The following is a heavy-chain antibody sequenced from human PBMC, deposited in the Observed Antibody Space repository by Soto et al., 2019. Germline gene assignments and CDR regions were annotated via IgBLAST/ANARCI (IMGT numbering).Heavy chain of an antibody. CDR3: AKDRAVTTKYYYYMDV. J-gene: IGHJ6*03. Sequence: GGSLRLSCAASGFTFSSYAMSWVRQAPGKGLEWVSGFSGSGGNTYYADSVKGRFTISRDNSKNTLYLQMNSLRAEDTAVYYCAKDRAVTTKYYYYMDVWGKGTTVTVSS. D-gene: IGHD4-17*01. CDR1: GFTFSSYA. CDR2: FSGSGGNT. V-gene: IGHV3-23*01.